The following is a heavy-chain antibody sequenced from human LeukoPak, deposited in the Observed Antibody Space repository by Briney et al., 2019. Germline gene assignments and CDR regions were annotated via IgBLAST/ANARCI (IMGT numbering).Heavy chain of an antibody. CDR1: GYTFTGYY. CDR2: INPNSGGT. D-gene: IGHD3-22*01. CDR3: ARDSSGYSGAFDY. J-gene: IGHJ4*02. Sequence: GASVKVSCKASGYTFTGYYMHWVRQAPGQGLEWMGWINPNSGGTNYAQKFQGRVTMTRDTSISTAYMELSRLRSDDTAVYYCARDSSGYSGAFDYWGQGTLVTVSS. V-gene: IGHV1-2*02.